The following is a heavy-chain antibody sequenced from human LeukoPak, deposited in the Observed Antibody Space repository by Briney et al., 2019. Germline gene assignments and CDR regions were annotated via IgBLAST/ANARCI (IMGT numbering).Heavy chain of an antibody. D-gene: IGHD6-19*01. CDR2: SVVGSGKT. Sequence: ASVKGSCKGSGYTLTSSAMQWVRQARGERGEWRGGSVVGSGKTNYAQRFQEGVTITREMSTRTAYMEVSGLRSEDTAVYYCAADSSGWFDYYYYMDVWGKGTTVAVSS. CDR1: GYTLTSSA. J-gene: IGHJ6*03. V-gene: IGHV1-58*02. CDR3: AADSSGWFDYYYYMDV.